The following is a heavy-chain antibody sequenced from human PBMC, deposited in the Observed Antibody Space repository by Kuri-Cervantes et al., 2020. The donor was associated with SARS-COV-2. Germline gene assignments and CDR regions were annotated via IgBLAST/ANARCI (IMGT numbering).Heavy chain of an antibody. D-gene: IGHD1-26*01. CDR3: ASRVTQRATQPSGCYMDV. CDR1: GGSFSGNY. Sequence: GSLRLSCAVYGGSFSGNYWSWIRKPPGKGLEWIGEINHSGSTNYNPSLKSRVTISVDTSKNQFSLKLSSVTAADTAVYYCASRVTQRATQPSGCYMDVWGKGTTVTVSS. V-gene: IGHV4-34*01. J-gene: IGHJ6*03. CDR2: INHSGST.